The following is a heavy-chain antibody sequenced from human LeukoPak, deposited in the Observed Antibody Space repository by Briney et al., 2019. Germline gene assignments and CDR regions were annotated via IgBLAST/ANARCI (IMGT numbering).Heavy chain of an antibody. Sequence: GESLKISCKGSGYSFTSYWIGWVRQMPGKGLEWMGIIYPGDSDTRYSPFFQGLVTISADKSISTPYLRWTTLTAWATTSYHCTRQGDSPHYYYYIDVWGKGTTVTVSS. D-gene: IGHD3-16*01. CDR3: TRQGDSPHYYYYIDV. V-gene: IGHV5-51*01. CDR2: IYPGDSDT. CDR1: GYSFTSYW. J-gene: IGHJ6*03.